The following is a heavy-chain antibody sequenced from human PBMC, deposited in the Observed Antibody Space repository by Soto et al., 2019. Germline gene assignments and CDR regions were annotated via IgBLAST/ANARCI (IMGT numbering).Heavy chain of an antibody. Sequence: EVQLLESGGGLVQPGGSLRLSCAASGFTFSSYAMSWVRQAPGKGLEWVSAISGSGGSTYYADSVKGRFTISRDNSKNTLYLQMNSLRAEDTAVYYCAKDLPLWFGESIKDYYYYYYMDVWGKGTTVTVSS. CDR3: AKDLPLWFGESIKDYYYYYYMDV. D-gene: IGHD3-10*01. CDR2: ISGSGGST. V-gene: IGHV3-23*01. J-gene: IGHJ6*03. CDR1: GFTFSSYA.